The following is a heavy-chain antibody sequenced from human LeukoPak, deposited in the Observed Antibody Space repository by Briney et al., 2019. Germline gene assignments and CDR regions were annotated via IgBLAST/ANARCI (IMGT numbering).Heavy chain of an antibody. CDR1: GYTFTSYG. V-gene: IGHV1-18*01. Sequence: GASVKVSCKASGYTFTSYGISWVRQAPGQGLEWMGWISAYNGNTNYAQKFQGRVTITTDESTSTAYMELSSLRSEDTAVYYCARASTSDSSGYYYYYYYMDVWGKGTTVTVSS. D-gene: IGHD3-22*01. J-gene: IGHJ6*03. CDR3: ARASTSDSSGYYYYYYYMDV. CDR2: ISAYNGNT.